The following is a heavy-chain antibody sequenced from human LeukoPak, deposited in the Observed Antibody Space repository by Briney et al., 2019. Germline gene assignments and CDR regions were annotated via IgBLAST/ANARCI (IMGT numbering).Heavy chain of an antibody. D-gene: IGHD3-22*01. CDR2: VDPEDGET. V-gene: IGHV1-69-2*01. Sequence: ATVKISCKVSGYTFTDYYMHWVQQAPGKGLEWMGLVDPEDGETIYAEKFQGRVTITADTSTDTAYMELSSLRSEDTAVYYCATVSPYSYDSSGYYYPLDYWGQGTLVTVSS. CDR3: ATVSPYSYDSSGYYYPLDY. J-gene: IGHJ4*02. CDR1: GYTFTDYY.